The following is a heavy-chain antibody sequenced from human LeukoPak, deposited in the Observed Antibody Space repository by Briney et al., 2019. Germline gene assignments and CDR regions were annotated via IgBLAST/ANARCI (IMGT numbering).Heavy chain of an antibody. V-gene: IGHV3-30-3*01. D-gene: IGHD3-22*01. J-gene: IGHJ6*02. CDR1: RFTFSSYA. CDR2: ISYDGSNK. CDR3: ARDVADSSGYYPQFYYYYGMDV. Sequence: GGSLRLSCAASRFTFSSYAMHWVRQAPGKGLEWVAVISYDGSNKYYADSVKGRFTISRDNSKNTLYLQMNSLRAEDTAVYYCARDVADSSGYYPQFYYYYGMDVWGQGTTVTVSS.